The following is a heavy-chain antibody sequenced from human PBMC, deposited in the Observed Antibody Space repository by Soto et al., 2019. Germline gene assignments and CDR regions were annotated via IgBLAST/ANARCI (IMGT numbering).Heavy chain of an antibody. CDR2: IKQDGSEI. CDR1: GFTFSSSF. J-gene: IGHJ4*02. D-gene: IGHD5-18*01. Sequence: EVHLVESGGGLVQPGGSLRLSCVASGFTFSSSFMSWVRQSPGKGLERMANIKQDGSEIHYVDSVKGRFTISRDNAKNALYLQMNSLRAEDTAVYHCARGYMCGDWGQGTLVTVSS. V-gene: IGHV3-7*01. CDR3: ARGYMCGD.